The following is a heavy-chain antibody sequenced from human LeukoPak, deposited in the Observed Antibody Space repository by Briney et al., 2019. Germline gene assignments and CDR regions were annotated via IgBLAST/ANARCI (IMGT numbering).Heavy chain of an antibody. CDR1: GGSISSSSYY. CDR3: ARRRGIVRFDY. V-gene: IGHV4-39*01. Sequence: PSETLSLTCTVSGGSISSSSYYWDWIRQPPGEALEWIGSIYYSGSTYYKPSFKSRVTISVDTSKNQFSLKLSSVTAADTAVYYCARRRGIVRFDYWGQGTLVTVSS. CDR2: IYYSGST. D-gene: IGHD1-26*01. J-gene: IGHJ4*02.